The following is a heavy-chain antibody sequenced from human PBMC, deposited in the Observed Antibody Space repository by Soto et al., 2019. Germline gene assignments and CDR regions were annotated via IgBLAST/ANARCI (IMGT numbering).Heavy chain of an antibody. CDR2: ISGSGGST. CDR1: GFTFSSYA. V-gene: IGHV3-23*01. D-gene: IGHD1-1*01. J-gene: IGHJ4*02. CDR3: ANPIPKTGTTFGF. Sequence: GGSLRLSCAASGFTFSSYAMSWFRQAPGEGLEWVSAISGSGGSTYYADSVKGRFTISRDNSKNTLYLQINSLRAEDTAVYYCANPIPKTGTTFGFWGQGTLVTVS.